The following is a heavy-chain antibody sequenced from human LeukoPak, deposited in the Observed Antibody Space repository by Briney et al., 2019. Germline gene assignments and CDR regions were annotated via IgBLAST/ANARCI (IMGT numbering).Heavy chain of an antibody. J-gene: IGHJ4*02. CDR1: GYTFTSYG. D-gene: IGHD1-26*01. V-gene: IGHV1-18*01. CDR2: ISAYNGNT. CDR3: ARDLSPKVVGAQGY. Sequence: GASVKVSCKASGYTFTSYGISWVRQAPGQGLEWMGWISAYNGNTNYAQKLQGRVTMTTDTSTSTAYMELRSLRSDDTAVYYCARDLSPKVVGAQGYWGQGTLVTVSS.